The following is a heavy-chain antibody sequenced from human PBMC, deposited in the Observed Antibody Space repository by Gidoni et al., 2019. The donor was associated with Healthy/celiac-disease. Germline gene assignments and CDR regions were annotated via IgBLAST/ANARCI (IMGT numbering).Heavy chain of an antibody. V-gene: IGHV1-2*07. CDR2: INPKRGGT. CDR1: GYTFPAYS. Sequence: QVQLVQSGAALTKPGASVKVSCKAPGYTFPAYSMHWVRTAPGQGLEWMGWINPKRGGTNYAHKFQGRVTMTSDKSIRTAYMELGRRRSDDTGVYYCAREDVLLWLGELEGMDVWGQGTTVTVSS. D-gene: IGHD3-10*01. J-gene: IGHJ6*02. CDR3: AREDVLLWLGELEGMDV.